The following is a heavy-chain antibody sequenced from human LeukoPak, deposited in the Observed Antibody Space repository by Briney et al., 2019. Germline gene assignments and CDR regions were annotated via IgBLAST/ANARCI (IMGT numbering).Heavy chain of an antibody. CDR1: GYTFIYYG. J-gene: IGHJ4*02. Sequence: GASVTVSCKASGYTFIYYGISWVRQAPGQGLDWMGWISAYNGNSNYVQKLQGRVTMTTDTSTSTAYMELRSLRSDDTAVYYCARDYCSSTSCYTGGFDYWGQGTLVTVSS. CDR3: ARDYCSSTSCYTGGFDY. D-gene: IGHD2-2*02. V-gene: IGHV1-18*01. CDR2: ISAYNGNS.